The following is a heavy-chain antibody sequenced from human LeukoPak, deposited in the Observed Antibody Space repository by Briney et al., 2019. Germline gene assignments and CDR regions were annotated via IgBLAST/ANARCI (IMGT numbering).Heavy chain of an antibody. D-gene: IGHD5-18*01. CDR1: GGSFSGYY. J-gene: IGHJ4*02. CDR3: ARLSGYSYGTAFDY. V-gene: IGHV4-59*08. CDR2: IYYSGST. Sequence: SETLSLTCAVYGGSFSGYYWSWIRQPPGKGLEWIGYIYYSGSTNYNPSLKSRVTISVDTSKNQFSLKLSSVTAADTAVYYCARLSGYSYGTAFDYWGQGTLVTVSS.